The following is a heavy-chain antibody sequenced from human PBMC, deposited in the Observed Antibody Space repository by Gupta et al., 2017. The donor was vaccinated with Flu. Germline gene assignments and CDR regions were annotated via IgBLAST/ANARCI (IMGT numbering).Heavy chain of an antibody. J-gene: IGHJ4*02. CDR3: ARKRSGYYVIDY. Sequence: EVQLVESGGGLVQPGGSLRLSCAASRFTFSAYTMNWVRQAPGKGLEWVSHISSSSTSISYADSVKGRFTISRDNAKNSLYLQMNSLRAEDTAVYYCARKRSGYYVIDYWGQGTLVTVSS. CDR1: RFTFSAYT. D-gene: IGHD3-3*01. V-gene: IGHV3-48*01. CDR2: ISSSSTSI.